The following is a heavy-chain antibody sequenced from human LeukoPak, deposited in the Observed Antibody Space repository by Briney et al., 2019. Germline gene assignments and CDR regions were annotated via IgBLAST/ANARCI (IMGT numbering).Heavy chain of an antibody. Sequence: EASVKVSCKASGYTFTGYYMHWVRQAPGQGLEWMGWINPNSGGTNYAQKFQGWVTMTRDTSISTAYMELSRLRSDDTAVYYCARDPGYCSSTSCYVYYGMDVWGQGTTVTVSS. D-gene: IGHD2-2*01. CDR2: INPNSGGT. V-gene: IGHV1-2*04. CDR3: ARDPGYCSSTSCYVYYGMDV. J-gene: IGHJ6*02. CDR1: GYTFTGYY.